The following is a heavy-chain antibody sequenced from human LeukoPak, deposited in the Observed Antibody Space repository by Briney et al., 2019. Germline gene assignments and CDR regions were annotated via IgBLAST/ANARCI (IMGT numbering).Heavy chain of an antibody. CDR3: ARGGGVAAPFDY. V-gene: IGHV1-69*04. D-gene: IGHD3-16*01. J-gene: IGHJ4*02. CDR2: IIPILGIA. CDR1: GGTFSSYA. Sequence: GSSVKVSCKASGGTFSSYAISWVRQAPGQGLKWMGRIIPILGIANYAQKFQGRVTITADKSTSTAYVELSSLRSEDTAVYYCARGGGVAAPFDYWGQGTLVTVSS.